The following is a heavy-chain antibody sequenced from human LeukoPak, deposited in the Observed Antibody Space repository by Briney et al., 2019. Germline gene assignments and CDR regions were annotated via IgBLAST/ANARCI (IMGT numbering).Heavy chain of an antibody. CDR2: IIPIFGTA. CDR3: ASAYVYCSSTSCSEPQYYYYMDV. V-gene: IGHV1-69*13. D-gene: IGHD2-2*01. CDR1: GGTFSSYA. Sequence: GASVKVSCKASGGTFSSYAISWVRQAPGQGLEWMGGIIPIFGTANYAQKFQGRVTITADESTSTAYMELSSLRSEDTAVYYCASAYVYCSSTSCSEPQYYYYMDVWGKGTTVTVSS. J-gene: IGHJ6*03.